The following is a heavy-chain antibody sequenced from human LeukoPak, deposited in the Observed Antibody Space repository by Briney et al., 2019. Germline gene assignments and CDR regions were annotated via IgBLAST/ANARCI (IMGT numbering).Heavy chain of an antibody. J-gene: IGHJ3*01. D-gene: IGHD3-22*01. V-gene: IGHV3-48*03. CDR1: GLTFSSHH. Sequence: GGSLRLSCAASGLTFSSHHMNWVRQAPGRGLEWLSYVSDSGTTMYYADSVKGRFTISRDNSKNSLFLQMHSLRAEDTAVYYCARDGIYMRVVATEHDAIDLWGQGTVVTVSS. CDR2: VSDSGTTM. CDR3: ARDGIYMRVVATEHDAIDL.